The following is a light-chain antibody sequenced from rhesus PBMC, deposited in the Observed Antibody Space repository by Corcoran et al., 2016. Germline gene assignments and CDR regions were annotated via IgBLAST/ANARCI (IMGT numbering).Light chain of an antibody. CDR2: EVT. V-gene: IGLV2S7*01. CDR1: SSDVGGYKY. J-gene: IGLJ1*01. Sequence: QSAPTQPPSVSESHGQSVDITCTGTSSDVGGYKYVSWYQQHPGKDPKLLIYEVTKRHSGVSDRFSGSKSGNTVSRTISGLQAEDEADYYCCSYTTSGTFIFGPGTRLTVL. CDR3: CSYTTSGTFI.